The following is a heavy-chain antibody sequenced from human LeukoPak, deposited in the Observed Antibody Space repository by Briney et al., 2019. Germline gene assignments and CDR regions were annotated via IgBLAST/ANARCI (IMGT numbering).Heavy chain of an antibody. D-gene: IGHD6-19*01. J-gene: IGHJ4*02. Sequence: GGSLRLSCAASGFTFSSYAMHWVRQAPGKGLEWVAVISYDGSNKYYADSVKGRFTISRDNSKNTLYLQMNSLRAEDTAVYYCARDIAVAGYFDYWAREPWSPSPQ. V-gene: IGHV3-30*04. CDR3: ARDIAVAGYFDY. CDR1: GFTFSSYA. CDR2: ISYDGSNK.